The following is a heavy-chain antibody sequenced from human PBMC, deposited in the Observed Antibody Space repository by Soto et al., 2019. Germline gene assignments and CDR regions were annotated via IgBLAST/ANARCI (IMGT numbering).Heavy chain of an antibody. D-gene: IGHD2-2*01. CDR2: ISSSSSTI. V-gene: IGHV3-48*02. Sequence: EVQLVESGGGLVQPGGSLRLSCAASGFTFSSYSVNWVRQAPGKGLEWVSYISSSSSTIYYADSVKGRFTISRDNAKNSLYLQMNSLRDEDTAVYYCARESAAFNWFDPWGQGTRVTVSS. CDR1: GFTFSSYS. J-gene: IGHJ5*02. CDR3: ARESAAFNWFDP.